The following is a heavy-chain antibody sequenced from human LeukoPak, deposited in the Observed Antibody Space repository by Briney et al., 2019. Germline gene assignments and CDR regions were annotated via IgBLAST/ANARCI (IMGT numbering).Heavy chain of an antibody. Sequence: GGSLRLSCAASGFTFSSYGMHWVRQAPGKGLEWVAVIWYDGSNKYYADSVKGRFTISRDNSKNTLYLQMNSLRAEDTAVYYCAREYSSSWGYGMDVWGQGTTVTVSS. CDR2: IWYDGSNK. CDR1: GFTFSSYG. J-gene: IGHJ6*02. V-gene: IGHV3-33*01. D-gene: IGHD6-13*01. CDR3: AREYSSSWGYGMDV.